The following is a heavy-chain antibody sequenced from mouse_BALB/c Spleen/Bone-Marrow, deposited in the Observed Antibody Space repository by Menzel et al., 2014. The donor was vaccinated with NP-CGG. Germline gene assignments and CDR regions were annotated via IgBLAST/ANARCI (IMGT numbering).Heavy chain of an antibody. CDR3: ARRRTFITSVVDYFDV. D-gene: IGHD1-1*02. CDR1: GYVSSSSW. CDR2: IYPEDGDT. V-gene: IGHV1-82*01. J-gene: IGHJ1*01. Sequence: VQLQQSGPELVKPGASVKISCRASGYVSSSSWMNWVKQRPGQGLEWIGRIYPEDGDTNYNGKFKDKATLTADKSSSTAYMQISSLTSVDSAVYFCARRRTFITSVVDYFDVWGAGTTVTVSS.